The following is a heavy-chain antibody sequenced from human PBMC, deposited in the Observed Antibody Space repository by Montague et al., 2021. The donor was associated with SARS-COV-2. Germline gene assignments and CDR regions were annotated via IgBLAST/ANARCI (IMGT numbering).Heavy chain of an antibody. CDR2: IYYSGST. CDR1: GGSISSYY. J-gene: IGHJ4*02. V-gene: IGHV4-59*08. Sequence: SETLSLTCTVSGGSISSYYWSWTRQPPGKGLEWIGYIYYSGSTNYNPSLRSRVTISVDTSKNQFSLKLSSVTAADTAVYYCARGFDYWGQGTLVTVSS. CDR3: ARGFDY.